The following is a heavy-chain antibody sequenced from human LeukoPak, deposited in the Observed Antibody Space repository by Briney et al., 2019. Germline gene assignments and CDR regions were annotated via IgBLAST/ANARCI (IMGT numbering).Heavy chain of an antibody. V-gene: IGHV1-18*01. CDR2: ISGYIGNT. CDR1: GHIFNSYG. J-gene: IGHJ4*02. D-gene: IGHD4-17*01. CDR3: ARVRNYGDSDH. Sequence: ASVKVSCKASGHIFNSYGISWVRQAPGQGLERMGWISGYIGNTNYAQRFQGRVTMTIDTSTSTAHMEVRSLRSDDTAVYYCARVRNYGDSDHWGQGTLVTVSS.